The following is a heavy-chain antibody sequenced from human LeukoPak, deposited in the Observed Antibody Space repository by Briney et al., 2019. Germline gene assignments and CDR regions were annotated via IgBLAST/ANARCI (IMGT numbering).Heavy chain of an antibody. CDR3: ARWSRITMIVVVIGAFDI. J-gene: IGHJ3*02. CDR2: IHYSGST. V-gene: IGHV4-59*12. CDR1: GGFISSYY. Sequence: PSETLSLTCTASGGFISSYYWSWIRQPPGKGLEWIGYIHYSGSTHYNPSLKSRVTISVDTSKNQFSLKLSSVTAADTAVYYCARWSRITMIVVVIGAFDIWGQGTMVTVSS. D-gene: IGHD3-22*01.